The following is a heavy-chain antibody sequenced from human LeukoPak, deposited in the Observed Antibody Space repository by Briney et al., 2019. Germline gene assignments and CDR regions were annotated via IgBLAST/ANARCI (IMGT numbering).Heavy chain of an antibody. CDR3: ARDGTPIHSSGWVYMDV. CDR2: IKDDGSDK. V-gene: IGHV3-7*01. CDR1: GFNFGGYW. D-gene: IGHD6-25*01. Sequence: GGSLRLSCAASGFNFGGYWMTWVRQAPGKGLEWVANIKDDGSDKYYADAVKGRFTISRDNTEKSLFLQMNNLRVEDTATYYCARDGTPIHSSGWVYMDVWGKGTTVTISS. J-gene: IGHJ6*04.